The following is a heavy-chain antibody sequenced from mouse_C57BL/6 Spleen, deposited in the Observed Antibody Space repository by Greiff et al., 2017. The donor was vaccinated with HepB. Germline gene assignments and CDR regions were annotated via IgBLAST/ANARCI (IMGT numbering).Heavy chain of an antibody. Sequence: QVQLQQPGAELVKPGASVKLSCKASGYTFTSYWMQWVKQRPGQGLEWIGEIDPSDSYTNYNQKFKGKATLTVDTSSSTAYMQLSSLTSEDSAVYYCARDGSGGYFDVWGTGTTVTVSS. D-gene: IGHD1-1*01. CDR2: IDPSDSYT. J-gene: IGHJ1*03. CDR3: ARDGSGGYFDV. V-gene: IGHV1-50*01. CDR1: GYTFTSYW.